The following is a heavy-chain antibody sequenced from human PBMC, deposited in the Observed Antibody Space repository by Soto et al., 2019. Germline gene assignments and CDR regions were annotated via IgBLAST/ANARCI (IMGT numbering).Heavy chain of an antibody. CDR3: AREVQLWQPPGVYYYYGMDV. CDR2: ISSSSSYI. Sequence: GGSLRLSCAASGFTFSSYSMNWVRQAPGKGLEWVSSISSSSSYIYYADSVKGRFTISRDNAKNSLYLQMNSLRAEDTAVYYCAREVQLWQPPGVYYYYGMDVWGQGTTVTVSS. V-gene: IGHV3-21*01. D-gene: IGHD5-18*01. CDR1: GFTFSSYS. J-gene: IGHJ6*02.